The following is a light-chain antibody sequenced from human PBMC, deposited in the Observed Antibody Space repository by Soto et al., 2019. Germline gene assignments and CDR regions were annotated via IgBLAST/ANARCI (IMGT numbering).Light chain of an antibody. CDR2: EAS. Sequence: DIQMTQSPSTLSASVGDRVTITCRASQSISSWLAWYQQKPGKAPKVLIYEASNLKSGVPSRFSGCGSGTEFTLTISSLQPDDFATYYCQQYHTYPTFGPGTKVDIK. CDR3: QQYHTYPT. J-gene: IGKJ3*01. V-gene: IGKV1-5*03. CDR1: QSISSW.